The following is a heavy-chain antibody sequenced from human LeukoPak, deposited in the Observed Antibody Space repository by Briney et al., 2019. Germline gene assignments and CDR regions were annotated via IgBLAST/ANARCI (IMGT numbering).Heavy chain of an antibody. V-gene: IGHV3-23*01. CDR2: ISGSGGST. J-gene: IGHJ4*02. CDR3: AKIKNSRDFWSGFIESYYFDY. CDR1: GFTFSSYA. D-gene: IGHD3-3*01. Sequence: GGSLRLSCAASGFTFSSYAMSWVRQAPVKGLEWVSAISGSGGSTYYADSVKGRFTISRDNSKNTLYLQMNSLRAEDTAVYYCAKIKNSRDFWSGFIESYYFDYWGQGTLVTVSS.